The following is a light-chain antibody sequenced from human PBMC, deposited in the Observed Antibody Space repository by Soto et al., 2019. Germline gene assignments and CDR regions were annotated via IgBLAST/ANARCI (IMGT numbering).Light chain of an antibody. J-gene: IGKJ2*01. CDR1: QSVSSSY. CDR3: QQRDNWPSYT. V-gene: IGKV3D-20*02. CDR2: DAS. Sequence: EIVMTQSPGTLSLSPGERATLSCRASQSVSSSYLAWYQHKPGQAPRLLIYDASTRATGIPARFSGSGSGTDFILSISSLEPEDFAVYYCQQRDNWPSYTFGQGTKVDIK.